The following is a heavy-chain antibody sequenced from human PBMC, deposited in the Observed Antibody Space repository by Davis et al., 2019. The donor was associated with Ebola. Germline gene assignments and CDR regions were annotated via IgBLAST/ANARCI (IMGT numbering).Heavy chain of an antibody. CDR2: INSDGSST. Sequence: ESLKISCAASGFTFSNAWMSWVRQAPGKGLVWVSRINSDGSSTSYTDSVKGRFTISRDNAKNTLYLQMNSLRVEDTAVYYCARGWVQLWPSDYWGQGTLVTVSS. CDR1: GFTFSNAW. CDR3: ARGWVQLWPSDY. D-gene: IGHD5-18*01. V-gene: IGHV3-74*01. J-gene: IGHJ4*02.